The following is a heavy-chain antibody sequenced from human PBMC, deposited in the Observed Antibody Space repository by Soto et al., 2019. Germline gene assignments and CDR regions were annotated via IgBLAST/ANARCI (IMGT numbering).Heavy chain of an antibody. CDR3: ARFQYSNNLYSAFDI. V-gene: IGHV5-51*03. D-gene: IGHD6-13*01. CDR1: GYSFTNYW. Sequence: EVQLVQSGAEVKKPGESLKMSCKVSGYSFTNYWIAWVRQMPGKGLEWMGIIYPGDSDTRYSSSFQGQVTISVDKSISTDYLQWSSLKASDTVMYYCARFQYSNNLYSAFDIWGQGTMVTVSS. CDR2: IYPGDSDT. J-gene: IGHJ3*02.